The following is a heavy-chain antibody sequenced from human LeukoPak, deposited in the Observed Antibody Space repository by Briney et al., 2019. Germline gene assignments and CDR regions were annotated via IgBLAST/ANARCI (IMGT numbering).Heavy chain of an antibody. CDR2: IYISGST. CDR3: ARAPTGTGGWNWFDP. J-gene: IGHJ5*02. V-gene: IGHV4-4*07. D-gene: IGHD1-1*01. Sequence: PSPTLSLTWTVFGGSISSYYWSWIRQPAGRGRELIVRIYISGSTNYNPPLKSPVTMSVDTPKNQLSLKLSSVSAAGTAVYYCARAPTGTGGWNWFDPWGQGTLFTVSS. CDR1: GGSISSYY.